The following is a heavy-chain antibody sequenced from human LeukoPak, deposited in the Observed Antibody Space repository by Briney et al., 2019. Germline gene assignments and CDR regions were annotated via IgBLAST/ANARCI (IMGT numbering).Heavy chain of an antibody. CDR3: AREMARAFDI. V-gene: IGHV3-23*01. CDR2: ISPSGDIT. CDR1: GFTFSTYG. Sequence: PGGSLRLSCAASGFTFSTYGMNWVRQAPGKGLEWVSGISPSGDITYYADSVMGRFSISRDNPKSTVSLQMSSLRAEDTALYYCAREMARAFDIWGQGTMVTVSS. D-gene: IGHD2-8*01. J-gene: IGHJ3*02.